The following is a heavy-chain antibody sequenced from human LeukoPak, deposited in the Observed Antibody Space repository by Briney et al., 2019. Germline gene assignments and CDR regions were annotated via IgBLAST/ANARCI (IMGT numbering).Heavy chain of an antibody. CDR1: GGSISGYT. Sequence: PSETLSLTCTVSGGSISGYTWSWIRQPAGKGLEWIGRIYASGSTNYNPSLQGRVTMSVDTSRGQFFLMVHSVTAADTAVYYCARGVVGATASAYWGQGTVVTASS. D-gene: IGHD1-26*01. CDR3: ARGVVGATASAY. V-gene: IGHV4-4*07. J-gene: IGHJ4*02. CDR2: IYASGST.